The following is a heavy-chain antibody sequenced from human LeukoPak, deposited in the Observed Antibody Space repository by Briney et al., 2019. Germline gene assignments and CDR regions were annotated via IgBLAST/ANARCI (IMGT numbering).Heavy chain of an antibody. CDR3: ARDRYYYDSSGCFDY. J-gene: IGHJ4*02. Sequence: ASVKVSCKASGYTFTSYGISWVGQAPGQGLEWMGWINPNSGGTNYAQKFQGRVTMTRDTSISAAYMELSRLRSDDTAVYYCARDRYYYDSSGCFDYWGQGTLVTVSS. V-gene: IGHV1-2*02. D-gene: IGHD3-22*01. CDR1: GYTFTSYG. CDR2: INPNSGGT.